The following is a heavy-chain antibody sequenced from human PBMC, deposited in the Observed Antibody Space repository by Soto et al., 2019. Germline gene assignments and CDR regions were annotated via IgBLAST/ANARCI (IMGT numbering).Heavy chain of an antibody. J-gene: IGHJ6*02. CDR3: ARGGPTSADYYYGMDV. V-gene: IGHV1-18*01. D-gene: IGHD3-10*01. CDR1: GYTFSNDG. CDR2: ISAYNGNT. Sequence: ASVKVSCKASGYTFSNDGINWVRQAPGQGLEWMGWISAYNGNTEYAQKFQGRVTMTTDTSTSTAYMELRSLGSDDTAVYSCARGGPTSADYYYGMDVWGLGTTVTVSS.